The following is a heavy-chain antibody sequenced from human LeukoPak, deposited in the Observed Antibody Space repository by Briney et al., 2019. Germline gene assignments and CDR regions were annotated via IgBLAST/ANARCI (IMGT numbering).Heavy chain of an antibody. V-gene: IGHV3-48*03. CDR1: GFTFSSYE. Sequence: PGGSLRLSCAASGFTFSSYEMNWVRQAPGKGLEWVSYISSSGSTIYYADSVKGRFTISRDNAKNSLYLQMNSLRAEDTAVYYCAREPDPEHSSRVAKWFGELLGGGGGTYWGQGTLVTVSS. CDR3: AREPDPEHSSRVAKWFGELLGGGGGTY. J-gene: IGHJ4*02. D-gene: IGHD3-10*01. CDR2: ISSSGSTI.